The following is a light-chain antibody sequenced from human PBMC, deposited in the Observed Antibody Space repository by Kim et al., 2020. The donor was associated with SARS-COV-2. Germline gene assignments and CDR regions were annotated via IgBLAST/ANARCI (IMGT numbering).Light chain of an antibody. CDR1: QGISSY. CDR3: QQYYSYPRT. CDR2: AAS. V-gene: IGKV1-8*01. J-gene: IGKJ1*01. Sequence: ASTGDRVTITCRASQGISSYLALYQQKPGKAPKLLIYAASTLQSGVPSRFSGSGSGTDFTLTISCLQSEEFATYYCQQYYSYPRTFGQGTKVEIK.